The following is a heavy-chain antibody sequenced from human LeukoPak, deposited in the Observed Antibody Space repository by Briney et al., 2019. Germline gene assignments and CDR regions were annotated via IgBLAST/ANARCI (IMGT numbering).Heavy chain of an antibody. CDR2: ISGSGGST. D-gene: IGHD3-10*01. V-gene: IGHV3-23*01. Sequence: GGSLRLSCAASGFTFSSYAMSWVRQAPGKGLEWVSAISGSGGSTYYADSVKARFTISRDNSKNTLYLQMNSLRAEDTAVYYCAKSGGSPITMVRGVALIFDYWGQGTLVTVSS. CDR1: GFTFSSYA. CDR3: AKSGGSPITMVRGVALIFDY. J-gene: IGHJ4*02.